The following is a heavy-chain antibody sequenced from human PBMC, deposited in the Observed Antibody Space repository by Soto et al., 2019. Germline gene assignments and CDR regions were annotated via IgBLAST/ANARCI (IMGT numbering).Heavy chain of an antibody. Sequence: QVQLQESGPGLVKPSETLSLTCTVSGGSISSYYWSWIRQPPGKGLEWIGYIYYSGSTNYNPSLKSRVAISVDTSKNQFSLKLSSVTAADTAVYYCAIEVVVTASYYFDYWGQGTLVTVSS. CDR1: GGSISSYY. D-gene: IGHD2-21*02. V-gene: IGHV4-59*01. J-gene: IGHJ4*02. CDR2: IYYSGST. CDR3: AIEVVVTASYYFDY.